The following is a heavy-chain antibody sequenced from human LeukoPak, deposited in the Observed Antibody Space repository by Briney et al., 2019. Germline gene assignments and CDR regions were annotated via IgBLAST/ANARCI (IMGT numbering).Heavy chain of an antibody. CDR1: GYSFSGYY. CDR2: ISANSGGT. Sequence: ASVKVPCKASGYSFSGYYLHWVRQAPGQGLEWMGWISANSGGTNYAQRFQGRVTMTRDTSINTAYMELSRLRSDDTAMYYCARSDYSTSLWDYWGQGTLVTVSS. D-gene: IGHD6-13*01. V-gene: IGHV1-2*02. CDR3: ARSDYSTSLWDY. J-gene: IGHJ4*02.